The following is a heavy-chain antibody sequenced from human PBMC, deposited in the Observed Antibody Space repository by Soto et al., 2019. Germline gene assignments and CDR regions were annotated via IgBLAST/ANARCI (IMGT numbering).Heavy chain of an antibody. Sequence: QVQLVQSGAEVKKPGSSVQVSCKASGGTSSSYAISWVRQAPGQGLDWMGGIIPIFGTANYAQKFQGRVTITGDESTSTDYLELSSLRSEDTAVYYCARDLGNGSSWFYLDYWGQGTLVTVSS. V-gene: IGHV1-69*01. CDR1: GGTSSSYA. CDR2: IIPIFGTA. CDR3: ARDLGNGSSWFYLDY. D-gene: IGHD6-13*01. J-gene: IGHJ4*02.